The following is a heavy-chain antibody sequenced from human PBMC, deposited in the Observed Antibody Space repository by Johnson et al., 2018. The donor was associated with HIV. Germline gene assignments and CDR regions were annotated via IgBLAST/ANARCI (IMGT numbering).Heavy chain of an antibody. Sequence: VQLVESGGGVVQPGGSLRLSCAASGSTFSSYGMSWVRQAPGKAPEWVSSITGTGGSTYAAGSVRGRFTTSRDNAKNCLYLQMNSLRAEETALYYCARIIFEYYYESWGGAFDIWGQGTMSTVSS. D-gene: IGHD3-22*01. CDR2: ITGTGGST. V-gene: IGHV3-23*04. J-gene: IGHJ3*02. CDR1: GSTFSSYG. CDR3: ARIIFEYYYESWGGAFDI.